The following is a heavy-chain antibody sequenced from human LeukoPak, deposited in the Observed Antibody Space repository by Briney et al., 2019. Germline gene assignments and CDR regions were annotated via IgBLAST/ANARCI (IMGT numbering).Heavy chain of an antibody. CDR3: AIFGDSSSWSPFSVFIY. J-gene: IGHJ4*02. CDR1: GYTFTSYY. CDR2: INPSGGST. V-gene: IGHV1-46*03. Sequence: ASVKVSCKASGYTFTSYYMHWVRQAPGQGLEWMGIINPSGGSTSYGQKFQGRVSMTSDTSTSTVYMELTTSRSEDTPVYYCAIFGDSSSWSPFSVFIYWIQATLVTVSS. D-gene: IGHD6-13*01.